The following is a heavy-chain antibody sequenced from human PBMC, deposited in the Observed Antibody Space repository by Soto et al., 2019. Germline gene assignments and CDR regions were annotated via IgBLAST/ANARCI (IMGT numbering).Heavy chain of an antibody. J-gene: IGHJ4*02. D-gene: IGHD3-16*01. V-gene: IGHV3-48*02. CDR1: GFTFSGFG. CDR2: ISSSASLT. CDR3: ARRRGTEFDF. Sequence: VQLVESGGGLVQPGGSLRLSCAASGFTFSGFGMNWVRQAPGKGLEWVSYISSSASLTYHADSVKGRFTISRDNAKNSLYLQMNSLRDDDTAVYYCARRRGTEFDFWGQGTLVTVSS.